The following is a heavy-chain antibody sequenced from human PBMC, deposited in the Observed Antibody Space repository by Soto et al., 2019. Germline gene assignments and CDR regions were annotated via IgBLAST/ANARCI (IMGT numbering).Heavy chain of an antibody. D-gene: IGHD3-10*01. V-gene: IGHV3-30*18. CDR1: GFTFSSYG. Sequence: GGSLRLSCAASGFTFSSYGMHWVRQAPGKGLEWVAVISYDGSNKYYADSVKGRFTISRDNSKNTLYLQMNSLRAEDTAVYYCAKVGMVRGVIITEGNIDYWGQGTLVTVSS. CDR2: ISYDGSNK. CDR3: AKVGMVRGVIITEGNIDY. J-gene: IGHJ4*02.